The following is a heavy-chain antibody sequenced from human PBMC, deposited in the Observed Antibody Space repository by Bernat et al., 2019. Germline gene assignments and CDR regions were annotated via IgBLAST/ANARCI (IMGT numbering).Heavy chain of an antibody. CDR1: GYTFTSYG. V-gene: IGHV1-18*01. J-gene: IGHJ3*02. CDR2: ISAYNGNT. Sequence: QVQLVQSGAEVKKPGASVKVSCKASGYTFTSYGITWVRQAPGQGLEWMGWISAYNGNTDYAQKYQDRVTMTTDTSTSTAYMELRSLTPDDTAVYYCARESGTSRILSSSGAFDIWGQVTMVTVSS. CDR3: ARESGTSRILSSSGAFDI. D-gene: IGHD2-15*01.